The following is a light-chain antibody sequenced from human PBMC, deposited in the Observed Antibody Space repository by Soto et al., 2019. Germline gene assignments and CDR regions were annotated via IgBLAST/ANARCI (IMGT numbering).Light chain of an antibody. CDR3: SAYTSSSTPYV. V-gene: IGLV2-14*03. J-gene: IGLJ1*01. CDR1: SNDVGGYNY. Sequence: QSVLPQPASVSGSPGQSITISCTGTSNDVGGYNYVSWYQQHPDTAPTLIIYDVRYRPSGVSNRFSGSKSGNTASLTISGLQAEDEAEYYCSAYTSSSTPYVFGSGTKLTVL. CDR2: DVR.